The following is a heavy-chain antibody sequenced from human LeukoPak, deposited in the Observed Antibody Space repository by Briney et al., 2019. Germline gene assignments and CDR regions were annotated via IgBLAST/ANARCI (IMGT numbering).Heavy chain of an antibody. J-gene: IGHJ4*02. CDR2: ISGSGGST. D-gene: IGHD4-17*01. V-gene: IGHV3-23*01. Sequence: GGSLRLSCAASGFTFSSYAMSWVRQAPGKGREWVSAISGSGGSTYYAASVKGRVTISRDNSKNTLYLQMNSLRAEDTAVYYCAKDHVVSWTYRAPVTTYLDYWGQGTLVTVSS. CDR1: GFTFSSYA. CDR3: AKDHVVSWTYRAPVTTYLDY.